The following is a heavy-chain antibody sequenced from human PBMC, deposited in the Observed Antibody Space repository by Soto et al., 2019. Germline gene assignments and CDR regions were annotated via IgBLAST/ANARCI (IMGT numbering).Heavy chain of an antibody. D-gene: IGHD3-10*01. CDR2: IYYSGST. CDR3: ARDRGYYGSGIPRNWFDP. V-gene: IGHV4-59*01. CDR1: GGSISSYY. J-gene: IGHJ5*02. Sequence: SETLSLTCTVSGGSISSYYWSWIRQPPGKGLEWIGYIYYSGSTNYNPSLKSRVTISVDTSKNQFSLKLSSVTAADTAVYYCARDRGYYGSGIPRNWFDPWGQGTLVTVSS.